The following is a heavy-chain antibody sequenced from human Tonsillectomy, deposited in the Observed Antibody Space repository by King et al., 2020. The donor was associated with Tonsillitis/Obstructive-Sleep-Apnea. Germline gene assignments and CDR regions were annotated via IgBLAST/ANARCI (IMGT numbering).Heavy chain of an antibody. CDR1: GFSLNTSGVG. D-gene: IGHD3-22*01. J-gene: IGHJ4*02. Sequence: TLKESGPTLVKPTQTLTLTCTFSGFSLNTSGVGVGWIRQPPTKALEWLALIYWDDDKRYSPSLKSRLTITKDTSKNQVVLTMTNMDPVDTATYYCANSDYYDSSDYYSAKFAYWGQGTLVTVSS. CDR3: ANSDYYDSSDYYSAKFAY. V-gene: IGHV2-5*02. CDR2: IYWDDDK.